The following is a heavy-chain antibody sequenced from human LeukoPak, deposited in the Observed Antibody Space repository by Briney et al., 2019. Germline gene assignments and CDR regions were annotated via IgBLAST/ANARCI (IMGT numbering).Heavy chain of an antibody. D-gene: IGHD3-10*01. CDR2: IFYTGGT. J-gene: IGHJ4*02. Sequence: SGALSLTCTVSGGSISTYYWSWIRQPPGKGLDWIGHIFYTGGTNYSPSLKSRVTISVDTSKNQFSLKLSSVTAADTAVYYCARSSYTYYGSGSYLYYFDYWGQGTLVTLPS. CDR3: ARSSYTYYGSGSYLYYFDY. V-gene: IGHV4-59*01. CDR1: GGSISTYY.